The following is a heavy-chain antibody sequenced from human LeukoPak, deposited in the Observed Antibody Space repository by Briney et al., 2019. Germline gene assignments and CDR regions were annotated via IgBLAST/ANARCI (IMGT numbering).Heavy chain of an antibody. Sequence: GGSLRLSCAASGSNFNTYAMSWVRQAPGKGLEWVSTISGGGDNIDYADSVKGRFTISRDNSRSTLYLQMNSLRAEDTAVYSCAKGAGYATGWYNSHWGQGTLVTVSS. D-gene: IGHD6-19*01. CDR1: GSNFNTYA. J-gene: IGHJ4*02. V-gene: IGHV3-23*01. CDR3: AKGAGYATGWYNSH. CDR2: ISGGGDNI.